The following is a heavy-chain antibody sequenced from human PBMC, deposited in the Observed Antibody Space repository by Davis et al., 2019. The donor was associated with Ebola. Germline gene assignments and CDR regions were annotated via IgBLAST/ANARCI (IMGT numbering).Heavy chain of an antibody. J-gene: IGHJ4*02. D-gene: IGHD3-10*01. V-gene: IGHV1-46*01. Sequence: ASVKVSCKASGYTFTSYYMHWGRQAPGQGLEWMGIINPSGGSTSYAQKFQGRVTMTRDTSTSTVYMELSSLRSEDTAVYYCARRILWFGESPTYYFDYWGQGTLVTVSS. CDR2: INPSGGST. CDR3: ARRILWFGESPTYYFDY. CDR1: GYTFTSYY.